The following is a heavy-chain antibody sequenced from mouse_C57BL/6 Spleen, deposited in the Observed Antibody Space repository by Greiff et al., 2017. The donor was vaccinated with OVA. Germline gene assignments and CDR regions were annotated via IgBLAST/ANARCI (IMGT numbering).Heavy chain of an antibody. CDR3: TRCPYYYGSSYSYWYFDV. D-gene: IGHD1-1*01. Sequence: EVQLQQSGTVLARPGASVKMSCKTSGYTFTSYWMHWVKQRPGQGLEWIGAIYPGNSDTSYNQKFKGKAKLTAVTSASTAYMELSSLTNEDSAVYYCTRCPYYYGSSYSYWYFDVWGTGTTVTVSS. CDR2: IYPGNSDT. J-gene: IGHJ1*03. V-gene: IGHV1-5*01. CDR1: GYTFTSYW.